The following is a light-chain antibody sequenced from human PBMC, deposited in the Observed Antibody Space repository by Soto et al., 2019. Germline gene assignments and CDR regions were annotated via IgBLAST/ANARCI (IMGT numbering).Light chain of an antibody. Sequence: EIVLTQSPGTLSSSPGGRATLSCRASQGVTNNYLAWYQQKRGQAPRLLIWGASIRAADLPDRFSGGGSGTDFTLTISRLETEDFAIYYCHQYGSSPGSFGQGTKVDIK. CDR2: GAS. CDR1: QGVTNNY. J-gene: IGKJ1*01. V-gene: IGKV3-20*01. CDR3: HQYGSSPGS.